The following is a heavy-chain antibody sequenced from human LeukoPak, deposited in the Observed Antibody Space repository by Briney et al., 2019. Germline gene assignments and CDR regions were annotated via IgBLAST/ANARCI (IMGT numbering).Heavy chain of an antibody. CDR3: ARGVYSYATHFDY. V-gene: IGHV1-2*02. D-gene: IGHD3-16*01. CDR2: INPNSGGT. Sequence: ASVKVSCKASGYTFTGFYMHWVRQAPGQELEWMGWINPNSGGTNYAQKFQGRVTVTRGTSLTTVFMELSSLRSDDTALYYCARGVYSYATHFDYWGQGTLVTVSS. J-gene: IGHJ4*02. CDR1: GYTFTGFY.